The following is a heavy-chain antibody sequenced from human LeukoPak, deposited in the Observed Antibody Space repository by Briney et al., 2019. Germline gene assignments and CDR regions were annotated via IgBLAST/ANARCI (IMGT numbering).Heavy chain of an antibody. CDR1: GFTFAGHY. CDR3: ARDGSLGY. CDR2: VDPDTGVT. D-gene: IGHD5-12*01. J-gene: IGHJ4*02. V-gene: IGHV1-2*02. Sequence: ASVKVSCKTSGFTFAGHYMQWVRQAPGQGLEWMGWVDPDTGVTNSAQKFQGRLTMTRDTSISTAYMELTRLGSDDTAVYYCARDGSLGYWGQGTLVTVSS.